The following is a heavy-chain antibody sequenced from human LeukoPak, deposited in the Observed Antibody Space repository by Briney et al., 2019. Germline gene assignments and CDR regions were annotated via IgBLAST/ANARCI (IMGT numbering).Heavy chain of an antibody. CDR3: ARDFYFSGSFGWFDP. D-gene: IGHD3-10*01. CDR2: INAGNGNT. CDR1: GYTFTGYY. Sequence: ASVKVSCKASGYTFTGYYMHWVRQAPGQGLEWMGWINAGNGNTKYSQKFQGRVTITRDTSASTAYMELSSLRSEDTAVYYCARDFYFSGSFGWFDPWGQGTLVTVSS. J-gene: IGHJ5*02. V-gene: IGHV1-3*01.